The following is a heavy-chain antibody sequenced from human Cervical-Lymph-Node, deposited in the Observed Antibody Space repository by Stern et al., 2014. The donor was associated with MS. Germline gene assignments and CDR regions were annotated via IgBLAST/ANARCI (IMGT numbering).Heavy chain of an antibody. J-gene: IGHJ6*02. D-gene: IGHD3-10*01. Sequence: VQLVESGAEVKNPGASVKVSCKASGYTFAGYYVHWVRQAPGQGLEWMGWINPDSGGTNYAQKFQGRVTMTRDTSISTIYMELTSMRSDDTAVYYCGRDRAPTRSGSGLGLNYYYYGMDVWGQGTTVTVSS. CDR2: INPDSGGT. CDR1: GYTFAGYY. V-gene: IGHV1-2*02. CDR3: GRDRAPTRSGSGLGLNYYYYGMDV.